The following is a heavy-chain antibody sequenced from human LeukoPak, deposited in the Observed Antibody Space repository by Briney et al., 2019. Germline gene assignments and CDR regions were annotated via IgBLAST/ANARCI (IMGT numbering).Heavy chain of an antibody. Sequence: SETLSLTCTVSGGSISSYYWSWLRQPPGKGLEWIGYIYYSGSTNYNPSLKRRVTISVDTSKNQFYLKLSSVTAADTAVYYCASSYSGSYIDYWGQGTLVTVSS. CDR2: IYYSGST. CDR3: ASSYSGSYIDY. J-gene: IGHJ4*02. CDR1: GGSISSYY. D-gene: IGHD1-26*01. V-gene: IGHV4-59*08.